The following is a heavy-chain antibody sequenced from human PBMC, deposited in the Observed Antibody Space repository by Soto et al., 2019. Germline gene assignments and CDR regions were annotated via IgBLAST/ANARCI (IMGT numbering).Heavy chain of an antibody. CDR1: GGSISGDY. Sequence: SETLSLNCTLSGGSISGDYWSWIRQPPGKGLEWIGYIYYSGSTNYNPSLKSRVTISVDTSKNQFSLKLSSVTAADTAVYYCARGEGGRWEQPTDYFDYWGQGTLVTVS. J-gene: IGHJ4*02. D-gene: IGHD1-26*01. CDR2: IYYSGST. V-gene: IGHV4-59*01. CDR3: ARGEGGRWEQPTDYFDY.